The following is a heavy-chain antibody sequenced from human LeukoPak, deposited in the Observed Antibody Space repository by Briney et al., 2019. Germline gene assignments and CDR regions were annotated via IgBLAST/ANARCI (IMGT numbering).Heavy chain of an antibody. J-gene: IGHJ6*02. CDR2: INPNSGGT. V-gene: IGHV1-2*02. D-gene: IGHD3-16*02. CDR1: GYTFTDYY. CDR3: AIIFENYYYYGMDV. Sequence: GASVKVSCKASGYTFTDYYMHWVRQAPGQGLEWMGWINPNSGGTNYAQKFQGRVTMTRVTSISTAYMELSRLRSDDTAVYYCAIIFENYYYYGMDVWGQGTTVTVSS.